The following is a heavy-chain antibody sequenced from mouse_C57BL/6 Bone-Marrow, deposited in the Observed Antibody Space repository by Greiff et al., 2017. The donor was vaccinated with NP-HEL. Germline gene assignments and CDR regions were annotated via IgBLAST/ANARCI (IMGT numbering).Heavy chain of an antibody. CDR2: IWTGGGT. Sequence: VKLVESGPGLVAPSQRLSITCTVSGFSLTSYAISWVRQPPGKGLEWLGVIWTGGGTNYNSALKSRLSISKDNSKSQVFLKMNSLQTDDTARYYCARNSLMITRVFDYWGQGTTLTVSS. CDR3: ARNSLMITRVFDY. V-gene: IGHV2-9-1*01. D-gene: IGHD2-4*01. J-gene: IGHJ2*01. CDR1: GFSLTSYA.